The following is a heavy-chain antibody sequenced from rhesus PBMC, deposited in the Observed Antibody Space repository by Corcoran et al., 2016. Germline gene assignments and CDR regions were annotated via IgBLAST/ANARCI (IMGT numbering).Heavy chain of an antibody. V-gene: IGHV4-65*01. CDR3: ARDYGSKG. D-gene: IGHD4-29*01. Sequence: QVQLQESGPGLVKPSETLSLTCAVSGGSVSSSNWWTWIRQPPGKGLEWIGYIIGSSGSTYYNPSLRSRVTFSTDTSKNQFSLKLTSVTAADTAVYYCARDYGSKGWGQGVLVTVSS. CDR2: IIGSSGST. J-gene: IGHJ4*01. CDR1: GGSVSSSNW.